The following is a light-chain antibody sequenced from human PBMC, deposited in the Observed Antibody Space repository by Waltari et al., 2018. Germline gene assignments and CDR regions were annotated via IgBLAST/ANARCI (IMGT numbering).Light chain of an antibody. CDR3: QSYDSSNRDVV. CDR1: SGSIASNY. V-gene: IGLV6-57*01. Sequence: NFMLTQPHSESESPGKTVTISCTRTSGSIASNYVQWYQQRPGSSPTTVIYEDNQRPSGVPDRFSGSIDSSSNSASLTISGLKTEDEADFYCQSYDSSNRDVVFGGGTKLTVL. CDR2: EDN. J-gene: IGLJ2*01.